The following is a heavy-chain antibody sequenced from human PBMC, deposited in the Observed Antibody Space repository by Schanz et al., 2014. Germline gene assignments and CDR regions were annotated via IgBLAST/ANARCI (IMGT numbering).Heavy chain of an antibody. D-gene: IGHD3-10*01. CDR3: ARGGFGEVSYFDY. J-gene: IGHJ4*02. V-gene: IGHV3-48*01. CDR1: GFTFDKYA. Sequence: EVQLVESGGGLVQPGKSLRLSCAASGFTFDKYAMHWVRQAPGKGLEWVSYVSRSTPDIYYADSVKGRFTMSRDNAKNSVFLQMNSLRPEDTAVYYCARGGFGEVSYFDYWGQGTLVTVSS. CDR2: VSRSTPDI.